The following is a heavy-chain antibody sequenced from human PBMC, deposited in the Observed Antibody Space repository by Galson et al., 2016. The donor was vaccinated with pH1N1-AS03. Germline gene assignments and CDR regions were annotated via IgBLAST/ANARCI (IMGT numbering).Heavy chain of an antibody. CDR1: GGSITRSGLS. CDR3: ARDRHDYGPDPFDV. CDR2: IYYSGKA. Sequence: LSLTCSVSGGSITRSGLSWGWIRQLPGKGLEWMGYIYYSGKAYYNPSLESRLSISVDTSKNEFSLKLTSVTAADTALYYCARDRHDYGPDPFDVWGQGTMVTVSP. V-gene: IGHV4-31*03. J-gene: IGHJ3*01. D-gene: IGHD4-17*01.